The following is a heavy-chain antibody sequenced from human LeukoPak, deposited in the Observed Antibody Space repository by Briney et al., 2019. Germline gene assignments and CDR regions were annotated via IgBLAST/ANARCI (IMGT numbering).Heavy chain of an antibody. V-gene: IGHV4-30-4*08. Sequence: SETLSLTCAVYGGSFSGYYWSWIRQPPGKGLEWIGYIYYSGSTYYNPSLKSRVTISVDTSKNQFSLKLSSVTAADTAVYYCARESGYSSGRGFAYYFDYWGQGTLATVSS. J-gene: IGHJ4*02. CDR3: ARESGYSSGRGFAYYFDY. D-gene: IGHD6-19*01. CDR2: IYYSGST. CDR1: GGSFSGYY.